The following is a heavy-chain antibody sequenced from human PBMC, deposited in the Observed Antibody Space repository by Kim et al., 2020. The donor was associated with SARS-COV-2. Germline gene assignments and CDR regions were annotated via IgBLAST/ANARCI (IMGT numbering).Heavy chain of an antibody. CDR1: GFTFSSYS. Sequence: GGSLRLSCAASGFTFSSYSMNWVRQAPGKGLEWVSSISSSSSYIYYADSVKGRFTISRDNAKNSLYLQMNSLRAEDTAVYYCARNDNYPSGYYDFWSGYYNTGVGYYYYCCMDVWGQGTTVTVSS. D-gene: IGHD3-3*01. CDR2: ISSSSSYI. J-gene: IGHJ6*02. CDR3: ARNDNYPSGYYDFWSGYYNTGVGYYYYCCMDV. V-gene: IGHV3-21*01.